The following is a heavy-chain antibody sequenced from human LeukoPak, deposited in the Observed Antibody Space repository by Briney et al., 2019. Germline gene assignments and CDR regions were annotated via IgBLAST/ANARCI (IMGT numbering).Heavy chain of an antibody. Sequence: SVKVSCKACVGTSSNYMINWVRQAPGQGREWMGRVTPILGIANHAQKFQGRVTITADKSTTTTSMEPSSLRSEDTAVYYCSRSMWGPIQSMDVWGQGTTVTVSS. J-gene: IGHJ6*02. D-gene: IGHD3-16*01. CDR3: SRSMWGPIQSMDV. V-gene: IGHV1-69*02. CDR1: VGTSSNYM. CDR2: VTPILGIA.